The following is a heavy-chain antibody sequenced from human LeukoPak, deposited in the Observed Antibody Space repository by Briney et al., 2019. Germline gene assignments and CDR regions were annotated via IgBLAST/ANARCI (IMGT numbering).Heavy chain of an antibody. V-gene: IGHV3-53*01. CDR3: AKDLFLWYFDL. J-gene: IGHJ2*01. D-gene: IGHD2-21*01. CDR2: IYSGGST. CDR1: GFTVSSNY. Sequence: GGSLRLSCAASGFTVSSNYMSWVRQAPGKGLEWVSVIYSGGSTYYADSVRGRFTISRDNSKNTLYLQMNSLRAEDTAVYYCAKDLFLWYFDLWGRGTLVTVSS.